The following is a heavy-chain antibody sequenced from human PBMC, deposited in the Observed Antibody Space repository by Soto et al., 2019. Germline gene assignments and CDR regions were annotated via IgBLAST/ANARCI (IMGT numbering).Heavy chain of an antibody. CDR3: ATRLRYFDWSPRRANAFDI. CDR2: ISGSGGST. D-gene: IGHD3-9*01. Sequence: PGGSLRLSCAASGFTFSSYAMSWVRQAPGRGLEWVSAISGSGGSTYYADSVKGRFTISRDNSKNTLYLQMNSLRAEDTAVYYCATRLRYFDWSPRRANAFDIWGQGTMVTVS. V-gene: IGHV3-23*01. CDR1: GFTFSSYA. J-gene: IGHJ3*02.